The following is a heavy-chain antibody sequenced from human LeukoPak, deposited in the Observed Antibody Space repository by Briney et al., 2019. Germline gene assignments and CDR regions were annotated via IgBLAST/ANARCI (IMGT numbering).Heavy chain of an antibody. J-gene: IGHJ6*03. D-gene: IGHD5-18*01. CDR2: IIPIFGTA. CDR3: ARGDTAMVTRSHYYYYYMDV. V-gene: IGHV1-69*06. CDR1: GGTFSSYA. Sequence: SVKVSCKASGGTFSSYAISWVRQAPGQGLEWMGGIIPIFGTANYAQKFQGRVTITADKSTSTAYMELSSLRSEDTAVYYCARGDTAMVTRSHYYYYYMDVWGKGTTVTVSS.